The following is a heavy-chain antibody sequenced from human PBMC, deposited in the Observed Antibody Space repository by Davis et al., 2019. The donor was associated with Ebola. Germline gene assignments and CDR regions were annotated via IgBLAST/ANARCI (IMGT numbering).Heavy chain of an antibody. Sequence: PSETLSLTCIVSGGSISGYYWSWTRQPPGKGLEWIAYIYYSGFTNYNLSLKSRVTISVDTSKNQFSLKLTSVTAADTAVYYCARSIGVAYGMDVWGQGTTVTVSS. CDR1: GGSISGYY. J-gene: IGHJ6*02. CDR2: IYYSGFT. D-gene: IGHD6-19*01. V-gene: IGHV4-59*01. CDR3: ARSIGVAYGMDV.